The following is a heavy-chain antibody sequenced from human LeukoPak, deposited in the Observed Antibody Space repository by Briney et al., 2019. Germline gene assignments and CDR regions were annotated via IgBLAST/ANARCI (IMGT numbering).Heavy chain of an antibody. CDR3: ARDDGGDYEGDYYYYYYGMDV. V-gene: IGHV1-69*04. J-gene: IGHJ6*02. CDR1: GGTFSSYA. CDR2: IIPIFGIA. D-gene: IGHD4-17*01. Sequence: VASVKVSCKASGGTFSSYAISWVRQAPGQGLEWMGRIIPIFGIANYAQKFQGRVTITADKSTSTAYMELSSLRSEDTAVYYCARDDGGDYEGDYYYYYYGMDVWGQGTTVTVSS.